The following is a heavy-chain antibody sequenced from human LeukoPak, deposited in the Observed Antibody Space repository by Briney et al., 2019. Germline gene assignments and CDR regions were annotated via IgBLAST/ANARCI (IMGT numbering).Heavy chain of an antibody. CDR3: AREGYCSGGSCSGDY. CDR2: IYHGGST. CDR1: GYSISSGYY. J-gene: IGHJ4*02. V-gene: IGHV4-38-2*02. D-gene: IGHD2-15*01. Sequence: SETLSLTCTVSGYSISSGYYWGWIRQPPGKGLEWIGSIYHGGSTSYNPSLKSRVTISVDTSKNQFSLKLSSVTAADTAVYYCAREGYCSGGSCSGDYWGQGTLVTVSS.